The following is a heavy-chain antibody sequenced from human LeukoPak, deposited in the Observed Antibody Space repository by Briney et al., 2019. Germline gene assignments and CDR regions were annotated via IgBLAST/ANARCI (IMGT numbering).Heavy chain of an antibody. CDR2: IYYSGST. CDR1: GGSISGSSYY. D-gene: IGHD6-13*01. J-gene: IGHJ5*02. CDR3: ARDSSSWQDNWFDP. Sequence: KPSETLSLTCTVSGGSISGSSYYWGWIRQPPGKGLEWIGSIYYSGSTYYNPSLKSRVTISVDTSKNQFSLKLNSVTATDTAVYYCARDSSSWQDNWFDPWGQGTLVTVSS. V-gene: IGHV4-39*02.